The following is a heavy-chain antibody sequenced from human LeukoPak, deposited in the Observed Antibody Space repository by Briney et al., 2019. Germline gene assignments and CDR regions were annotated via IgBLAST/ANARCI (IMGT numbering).Heavy chain of an antibody. CDR3: ARDPNTSGPSDY. J-gene: IGHJ4*02. CDR2: IYSGGST. Sequence: PGGSLRLSCAASGFTVSSNYMSWVRQAPGKGLEWVSVIYSGGSTYYADSVKGRFTISRDNSKNTLYLQMNSLKAEDTAVCYCARDPNTSGPSDYWGQGTLVTVSS. D-gene: IGHD3-22*01. V-gene: IGHV3-53*05. CDR1: GFTVSSNY.